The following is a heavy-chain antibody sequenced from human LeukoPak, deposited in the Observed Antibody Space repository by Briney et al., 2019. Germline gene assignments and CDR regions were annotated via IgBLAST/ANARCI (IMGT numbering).Heavy chain of an antibody. CDR3: ARDFRQQLVHKGDY. CDR2: ISSSSSYI. J-gene: IGHJ4*02. CDR1: GFTFSSYS. V-gene: IGHV3-21*01. D-gene: IGHD6-13*01. Sequence: GGSLRLSCAASGFTFSSYSMNWVRQAPGKGLEWVSSISSSSSYIYYADSVKGRFTISRGNAKNSLYLQMNSLRAEDTAVYYCARDFRQQLVHKGDYWGQGTLVTVSS.